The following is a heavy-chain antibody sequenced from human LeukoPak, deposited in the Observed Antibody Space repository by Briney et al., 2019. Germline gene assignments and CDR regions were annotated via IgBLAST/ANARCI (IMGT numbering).Heavy chain of an antibody. J-gene: IGHJ5*02. Sequence: SETLSLTCTVSGGSISSYYWSWIRQPPGKGLEWIGYIYYSGSTNYNPSLKSRVTISVDTSKNQFSLKLSSVTAADTAVYYCARGSCSSGSCYRTAWFDPWGQGTLVTVSS. D-gene: IGHD2-15*01. CDR2: IYYSGST. CDR3: ARGSCSSGSCYRTAWFDP. CDR1: GGSISSYY. V-gene: IGHV4-59*01.